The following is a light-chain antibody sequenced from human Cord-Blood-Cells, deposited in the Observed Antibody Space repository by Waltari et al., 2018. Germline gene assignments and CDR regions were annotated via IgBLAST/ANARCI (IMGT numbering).Light chain of an antibody. Sequence: QSVLTQPPSVSGAPGQSVTISCTGSSSNIGAGYDVHWYQQLPGTAPKLLIYGNSNRPSGVPDRFSGSKSGTSASLAITGLQAEDETDYYCQSYDSSLSPWVFGGGTKLTVL. V-gene: IGLV1-40*01. J-gene: IGLJ3*02. CDR1: SSNIGAGYD. CDR3: QSYDSSLSPWV. CDR2: GNS.